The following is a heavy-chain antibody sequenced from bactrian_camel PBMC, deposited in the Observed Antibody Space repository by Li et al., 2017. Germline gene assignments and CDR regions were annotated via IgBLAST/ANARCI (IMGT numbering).Heavy chain of an antibody. CDR1: GFTFSSYA. D-gene: IGHD2*01. CDR2: MKRDGTT. Sequence: VQLVESGGGLVQPGGSLSLSCAASGFTFSSYAMSWVRQAPGNECELVSTMKRDGTTDYGDSVKGRFTTSQNNAKNTLYLQMNSLKPEDTAMYYCAAGGGNGAFCYTGERSMDYWGQGTQVTVS. V-gene: IGHV3S67*01. CDR3: AAGGGNGAFCYTGERSMDY. J-gene: IGHJ4*01.